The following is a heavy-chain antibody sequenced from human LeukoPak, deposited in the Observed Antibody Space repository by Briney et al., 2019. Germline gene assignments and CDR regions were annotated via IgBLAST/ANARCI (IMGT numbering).Heavy chain of an antibody. J-gene: IGHJ4*02. CDR2: ISGSGGST. CDR3: AKLFSGSYFGDY. D-gene: IGHD1-26*01. CDR1: GFTFSSYA. Sequence: GGSLRLSCAAPGFTFSSYAMSWVRQALGKGLEWVSAISGSGGSTYYADSVKGRFTISRDNSKNTLYLQMNSLRDEDTAVYYCAKLFSGSYFGDYWGQGTLVTVSS. V-gene: IGHV3-23*01.